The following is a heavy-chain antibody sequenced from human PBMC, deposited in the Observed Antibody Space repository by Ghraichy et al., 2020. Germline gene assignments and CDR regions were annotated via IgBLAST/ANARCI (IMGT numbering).Heavy chain of an antibody. V-gene: IGHV4-59*01. J-gene: IGHJ6*02. CDR1: GGSISSYY. CDR2: IYYSGST. Sequence: SETLSLTCTVSGGSISSYYWSWIRQPPGKGLEWIGYIYYSGSTNYNPSLKSRVTISVDTSKNQFSLKLSSVTAADTAVYYCGRVATPQVYYYYYGMDVWGQGTTVTVSS. D-gene: IGHD5-12*01. CDR3: GRVATPQVYYYYYGMDV.